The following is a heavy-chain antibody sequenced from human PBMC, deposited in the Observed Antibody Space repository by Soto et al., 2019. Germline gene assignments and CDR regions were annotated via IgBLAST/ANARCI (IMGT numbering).Heavy chain of an antibody. D-gene: IGHD3-9*01. Sequence: GGSLRLSCAASGFTFSSYGMHWVRQAPGKGLEWVAVIWYDGSNKYYADSVKGRFTISRDNSKNTLYLQMNSLRAEDTAVYYCARDLRYFDLYGMDVWGQGTTVTVSS. CDR1: GFTFSSYG. CDR3: ARDLRYFDLYGMDV. CDR2: IWYDGSNK. J-gene: IGHJ6*02. V-gene: IGHV3-33*01.